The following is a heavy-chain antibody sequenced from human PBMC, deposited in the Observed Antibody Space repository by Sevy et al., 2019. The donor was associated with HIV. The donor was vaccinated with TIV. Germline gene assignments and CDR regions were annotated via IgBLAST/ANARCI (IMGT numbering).Heavy chain of an antibody. J-gene: IGHJ4*02. Sequence: GGSVRLSCTASGFYFGIHWVRQAPGKGLEWVALIWYDGINKDYADSVKGRVTISRDNSKHTVFLQMNSLRAEDTGMYYCARGGNSSGIDYWGQGTLVTVSS. CDR3: ARGGNSSGIDY. D-gene: IGHD3-22*01. CDR2: IWYDGINK. CDR1: GFYFG. V-gene: IGHV3-33*01.